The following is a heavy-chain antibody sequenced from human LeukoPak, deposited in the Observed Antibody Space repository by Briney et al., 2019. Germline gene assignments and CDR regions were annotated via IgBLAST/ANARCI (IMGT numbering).Heavy chain of an antibody. D-gene: IGHD3-10*01. CDR2: ISGSGSTI. CDR3: ARDNYGPGSYFDY. V-gene: IGHV3-48*02. CDR1: AFSFSTYS. Sequence: GGSLRLSCTASAFSFSTYSMNWVRQAPGKGLEWVSYISGSGSTIHYADSAKGRFTLSRDIATNSLYLQMNSLRDEDTAVYYCARDNYGPGSYFDYWGQGTLVTVSS. J-gene: IGHJ4*02.